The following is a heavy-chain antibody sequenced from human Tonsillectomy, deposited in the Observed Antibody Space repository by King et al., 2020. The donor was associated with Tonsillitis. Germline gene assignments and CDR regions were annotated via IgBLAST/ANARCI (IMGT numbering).Heavy chain of an antibody. J-gene: IGHJ1*01. Sequence: VQLVESGAEVKKPGASVKVSCKASGYTFTNSYIHWVRQAPGQGPEWMGIINPSDGTTTYAQKFQGRVSMTRDTSTTTVYMGLSSLASEDTAKYYCARYGVVRFCTASGWSEEVRLPEHGGQGTLVTGSS. CDR2: INPSDGTT. D-gene: IGHD2-8*02. CDR3: ARYGVVRFCTASGWSEEVRLPEH. V-gene: IGHV1-46*01. CDR1: GYTFTNSY.